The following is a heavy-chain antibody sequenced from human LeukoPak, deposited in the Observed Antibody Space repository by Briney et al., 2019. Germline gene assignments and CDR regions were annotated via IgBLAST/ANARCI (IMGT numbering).Heavy chain of an antibody. Sequence: SETLSLTCTVSGGSISSSSYYWGWIRQPPGKGLEWIGSIYYSGSTYYNPSLKSRVTISVDTSKNQFSLKLSSVTAAGTAVYYCASPYSGSYYYFDYWGQGTLVTVSS. CDR3: ASPYSGSYYYFDY. V-gene: IGHV4-39*01. J-gene: IGHJ4*02. CDR1: GGSISSSSYY. CDR2: IYYSGST. D-gene: IGHD1-26*01.